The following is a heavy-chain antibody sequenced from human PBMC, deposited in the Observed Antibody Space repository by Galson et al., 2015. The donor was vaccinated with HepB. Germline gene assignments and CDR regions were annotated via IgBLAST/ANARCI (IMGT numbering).Heavy chain of an antibody. J-gene: IGHJ4*02. V-gene: IGHV4-31*03. CDR3: ARDFFGSGSYFPLPRD. D-gene: IGHD3-10*01. CDR2: VYHIGST. CDR1: GGFISTIGNY. Sequence: TLSLTCTVSGGFISTIGNYWSWIRQHPGKGLEWIGYVYHIGSTYYNPSLKSRVTISVDTSKNQFSLNLSSVTAADTAVYYCARDFFGSGSYFPLPRDWGQGTLVTVSS.